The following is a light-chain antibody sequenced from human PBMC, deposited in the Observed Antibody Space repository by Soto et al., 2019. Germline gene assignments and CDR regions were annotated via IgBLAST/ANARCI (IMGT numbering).Light chain of an antibody. CDR1: QSISTI. CDR2: GAS. J-gene: IGKJ2*01. CDR3: QQYIKWPRT. V-gene: IGKV3-15*01. Sequence: EIVMTQSPATLSVSPGERATLSFRASQSISTILAWYQQRPVQTPRLLMYGASTRAAGIPARFSGSGSGTEFPLTISSLQSEDFAVYYCQQYIKWPRTFGQGNKLEIK.